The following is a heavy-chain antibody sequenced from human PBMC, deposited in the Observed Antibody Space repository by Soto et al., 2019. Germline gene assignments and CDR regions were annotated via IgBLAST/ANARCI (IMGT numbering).Heavy chain of an antibody. CDR2: ISWNSGSI. CDR3: AKDPRGSGWHFDS. D-gene: IGHD6-19*01. V-gene: IGHV3-9*01. Sequence: GGSLRLACAASGFTFDDYPMHWVRQAPGKRLEWVSGISWNSGSIGYADSVKGRFTISRDNAKNSLYLKMNSLRAEDTALYSCAKDPRGSGWHFDSSGQGTLVTVSS. J-gene: IGHJ4*02. CDR1: GFTFDDYP.